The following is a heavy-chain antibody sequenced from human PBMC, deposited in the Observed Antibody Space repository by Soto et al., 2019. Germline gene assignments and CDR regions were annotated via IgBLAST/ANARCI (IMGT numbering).Heavy chain of an antibody. J-gene: IGHJ3*02. D-gene: IGHD6-19*01. V-gene: IGHV3-66*01. CDR3: ARDKQNGYSSGWYEAFDI. CDR2: IYSGGST. CDR1: GFTVSSNY. Sequence: GSLRLSCAASGFTVSSNYMSWVRQAPGKGLEWVSVIYSGGSTYYADSVKGRFTISRDNSKNTLYLQMNSLRAEDTAVYYCARDKQNGYSSGWYEAFDIWGQGTMVTVSS.